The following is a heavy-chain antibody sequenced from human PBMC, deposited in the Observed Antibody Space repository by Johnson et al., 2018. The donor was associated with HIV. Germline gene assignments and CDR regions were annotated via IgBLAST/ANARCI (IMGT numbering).Heavy chain of an antibody. D-gene: IGHD1-14*01. CDR3: ARDGPGRLGLDI. CDR1: GFTFSDYY. V-gene: IGHV3-11*04. CDR2: ISSGGNMM. J-gene: IGHJ3*02. Sequence: QEQVVESGGGLVKPGGSLRLSCAASGFTFSDYYMNWIRQAPGKGLQWVSYISSGGNMMYYADSVKGRFTISRDNAKNSLYLQMNSLRAEDTAVYYCARDGPGRLGLDIWGQGTMVTVSS.